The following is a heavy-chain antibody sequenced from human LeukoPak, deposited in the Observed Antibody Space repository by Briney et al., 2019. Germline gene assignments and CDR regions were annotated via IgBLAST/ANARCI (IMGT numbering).Heavy chain of an antibody. CDR2: IYYSGST. Sequence: ASETLSLTCTVSGGSISSYYWSWIRQPPGKGLEWIGYIYYSGSTNYNPSLKSRVTISVDTSKSQFSLKLSSVTAADTAVYYCARNVKDAFDIWGQGTMVTVSS. J-gene: IGHJ3*02. CDR3: ARNVKDAFDI. V-gene: IGHV4-59*08. CDR1: GGSISSYY.